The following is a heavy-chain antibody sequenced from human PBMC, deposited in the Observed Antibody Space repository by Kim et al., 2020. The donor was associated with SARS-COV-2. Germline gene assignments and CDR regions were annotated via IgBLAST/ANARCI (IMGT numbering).Heavy chain of an antibody. D-gene: IGHD2-15*01. Sequence: GSLRLSCTASGFTFSNYAMHWVRQAPGKGLECVSAISPNEGSTYYASSVKGRFTISRDNSKNTLYLQMGSLRADDMAAYYCARGSGGSFDYWGQGTLVTVSS. J-gene: IGHJ4*02. CDR3: ARGSGGSFDY. V-gene: IGHV3-64*01. CDR2: ISPNEGST. CDR1: GFTFSNYA.